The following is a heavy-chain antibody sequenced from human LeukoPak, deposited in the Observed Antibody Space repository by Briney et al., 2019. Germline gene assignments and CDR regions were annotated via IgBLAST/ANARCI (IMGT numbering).Heavy chain of an antibody. V-gene: IGHV1-46*01. J-gene: IGHJ4*02. CDR3: ARDRKDFWSGYYSYFDY. CDR2: INPSGGST. Sequence: GASVKVSCKASGYTFTSYYMHWVRQAPGQGLEWIGIINPSGGSTSYAQKFQGRVTMTRDTSTSTVYMELSSLRSEDTAVYYCARDRKDFWSGYYSYFDYWGQGTLVTVSS. D-gene: IGHD3-3*01. CDR1: GYTFTSYY.